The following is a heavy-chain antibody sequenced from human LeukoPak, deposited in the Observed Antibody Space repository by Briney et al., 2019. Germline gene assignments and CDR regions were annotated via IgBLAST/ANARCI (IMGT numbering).Heavy chain of an antibody. D-gene: IGHD6-19*01. CDR2: ISAYNGNT. CDR3: VRETGQWLSPAAFDI. CDR1: GYTFTSYS. J-gene: IGHJ3*02. Sequence: ASVKVSCKASGYTFTSYSISWVRQAPGQGLEWMGWISAYNGNTNYAQKFQGRVTMTTETSTSTVYMELRSLRSDDTAVYYCVRETGQWLSPAAFDIWGQGTMVTVSS. V-gene: IGHV1-18*01.